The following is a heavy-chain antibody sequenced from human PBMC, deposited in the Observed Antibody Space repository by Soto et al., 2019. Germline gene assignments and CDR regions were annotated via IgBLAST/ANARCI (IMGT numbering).Heavy chain of an antibody. CDR2: INTDGSAT. CDR3: TRDQPGYSYGYGLGY. J-gene: IGHJ4*02. Sequence: PGGSLRLSCAASGFIFSSDWMHWVRQAPGKGLVWVSRINTDGSATSYADSVKGRFTISRDNAKNTVYLQMNSLRAEDTAVYYCTRDQPGYSYGYGLGYWGQGTLVTVSS. D-gene: IGHD5-18*01. V-gene: IGHV3-74*01. CDR1: GFIFSSDW.